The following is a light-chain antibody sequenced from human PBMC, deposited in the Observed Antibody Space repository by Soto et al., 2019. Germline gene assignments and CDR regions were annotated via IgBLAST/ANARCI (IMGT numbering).Light chain of an antibody. V-gene: IGKV1-39*01. CDR3: QQRYSTPS. Sequence: DIQMTQSPSSLSASAGDRVTITCRASQSISSYLNWYQQKPGKAPKLLIYAASSLQSGVPSRFSGRGSGTDFTLTISSLQREDSATYYCQQRYSTPSFGQGTKLEIK. J-gene: IGKJ2*01. CDR2: AAS. CDR1: QSISSY.